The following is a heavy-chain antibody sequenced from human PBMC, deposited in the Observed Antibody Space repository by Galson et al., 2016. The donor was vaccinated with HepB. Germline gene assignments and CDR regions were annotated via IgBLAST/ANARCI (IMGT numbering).Heavy chain of an antibody. V-gene: IGHV3-21*01. J-gene: IGHJ3*02. CDR1: GFTFSSSS. Sequence: SLRLSCAASGFTFSSSSMNWVRQAPRKGAEWVSSISSSSSYIYYAGSVKGRFTISRDNAKNSLYLQMNSLRAEDTAVYYCARATHTITYYYDSSGYKVDAFDIWGQGTMVTVSS. D-gene: IGHD3-22*01. CDR3: ARATHTITYYYDSSGYKVDAFDI. CDR2: ISSSSSYI.